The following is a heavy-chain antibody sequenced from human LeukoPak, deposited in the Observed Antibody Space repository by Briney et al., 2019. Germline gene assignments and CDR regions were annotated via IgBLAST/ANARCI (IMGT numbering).Heavy chain of an antibody. D-gene: IGHD2/OR15-2a*01. CDR1: GLTFQNTW. V-gene: IGHV3-74*01. Sequence: GSLRLSCATSGLTFQNTWMHWIRQAPGEGLVWVSCILNDGVTTTYADSVKGRFTIPRDNAKKTLYLQMNSLRADDTGVYYCAADGEYAFLVWGQGTMVTVSS. J-gene: IGHJ3*01. CDR2: ILNDGVTT. CDR3: AADGEYAFLV.